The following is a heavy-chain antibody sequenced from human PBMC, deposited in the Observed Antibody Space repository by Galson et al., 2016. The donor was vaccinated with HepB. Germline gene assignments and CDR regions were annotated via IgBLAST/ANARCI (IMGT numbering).Heavy chain of an antibody. J-gene: IGHJ4*02. CDR2: IRSEAYGETT. CDR3: TRDKYSGYANSFDY. CDR1: GFTFGDYS. D-gene: IGHD5-12*01. V-gene: IGHV3-49*04. Sequence: SLRLSCAGSGFTFGDYSLNWVRQAPGKGLEWVSFIRSEAYGETTEYAASVKGRFTISRDDSKSIAYLQMNSLKTEDTAVYYCTRDKYSGYANSFDYWGRGALVTVSS.